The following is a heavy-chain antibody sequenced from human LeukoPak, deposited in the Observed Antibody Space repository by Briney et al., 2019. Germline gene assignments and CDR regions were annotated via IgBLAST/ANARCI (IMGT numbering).Heavy chain of an antibody. D-gene: IGHD3-16*01. Sequence: SETLSLTCTASGDHITSNYWTWIRQPPGKRLEWLVYTSASGDTNYNPSLKSRVTISLDTSKNQFSLKLSSVTAEDTAVYYCARLMRQVASAIYHSFDPWGQGTPVTVSS. CDR2: TSASGDT. J-gene: IGHJ5*02. CDR3: ARLMRQVASAIYHSFDP. CDR1: GDHITSNY. V-gene: IGHV4-4*09.